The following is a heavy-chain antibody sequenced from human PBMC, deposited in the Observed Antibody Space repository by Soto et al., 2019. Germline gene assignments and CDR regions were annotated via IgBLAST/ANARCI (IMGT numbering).Heavy chain of an antibody. CDR1: GFTFHTFA. CDR2: INSNGYNT. CDR3: AIQDTAYDSHYDF. D-gene: IGHD5-12*01. V-gene: IGHV3-23*01. Sequence: PGGSLRLSCEASGFTFHTFAVTWVRQAPGKGLEWVSTINSNGYNTHYADSVKGRFSIFRDNSKNTLYLQMNALRAEDTALYSCAIQDTAYDSHYDFWGQGTLVTVSS. J-gene: IGHJ4*02.